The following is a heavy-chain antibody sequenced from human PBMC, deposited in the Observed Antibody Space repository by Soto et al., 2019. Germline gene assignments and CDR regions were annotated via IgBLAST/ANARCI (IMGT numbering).Heavy chain of an antibody. D-gene: IGHD6-19*01. V-gene: IGHV3-33*01. CDR2: IWSDGSDK. CDR3: ARGPVSSAWYFGGN. CDR1: GFTLSSYG. J-gene: IGHJ4*02. Sequence: GGSLRLSCAASGFTLSSYGMHWVRQAPGKGREWMAVIWSDGSDKYYAESVKGRFTISRDNSKNPLFLQMNSLRAEDTAVYFCARGPVSSAWYFGGNWGQGTLVTVSS.